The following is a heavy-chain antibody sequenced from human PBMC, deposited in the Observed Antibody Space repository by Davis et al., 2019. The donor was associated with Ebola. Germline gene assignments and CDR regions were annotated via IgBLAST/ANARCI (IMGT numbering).Heavy chain of an antibody. Sequence: GESLKISCAASGFTFSSYWMSWVRQAPGKGLEWVANIKQDGSEKYYVDSVKGRFTISRDNAKNSLYLQMNSLRAEDTAVYYCARDNGIAVAGHYYYYGMDVWGQGTTVTVSS. V-gene: IGHV3-7*01. J-gene: IGHJ6*02. CDR2: IKQDGSEK. D-gene: IGHD6-19*01. CDR1: GFTFSSYW. CDR3: ARDNGIAVAGHYYYYGMDV.